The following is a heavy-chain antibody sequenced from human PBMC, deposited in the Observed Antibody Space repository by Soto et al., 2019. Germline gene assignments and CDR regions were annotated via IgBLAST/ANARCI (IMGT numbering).Heavy chain of an antibody. CDR2: ISSSSSYI. CDR3: ARDRGDRTSQGGWFDP. D-gene: IGHD3-10*01. CDR1: GFTFSSYS. J-gene: IGHJ5*02. V-gene: IGHV3-21*01. Sequence: PGGSLRLSCAASGFTFSSYSMNWVRQAPGKGLEWVSSISSSSSYIYYADSVKGRFTISRDNAKNSLYLQMNSLRAEDTAVYYCARDRGDRTSQGGWFDPWGQGTLVTVSS.